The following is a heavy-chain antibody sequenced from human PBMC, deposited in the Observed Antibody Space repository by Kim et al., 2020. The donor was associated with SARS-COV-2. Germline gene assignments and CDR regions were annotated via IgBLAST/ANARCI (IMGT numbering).Heavy chain of an antibody. J-gene: IGHJ3*01. CDR3: TCLSGLGF. D-gene: IGHD3-16*01. CDR1: AFRLSNEW. Sequence: GGSLRLSCSTSAFRLSNEWMHWVRQAPGKGLEWVGRIKTKTDGATTDYATAVKGRFTISRDDSENLLYLQMNSLKTEDTAIYYCTCLSGLGFWGLGTVVSVSS. V-gene: IGHV3-15*01. CDR2: IKTKTDGATT.